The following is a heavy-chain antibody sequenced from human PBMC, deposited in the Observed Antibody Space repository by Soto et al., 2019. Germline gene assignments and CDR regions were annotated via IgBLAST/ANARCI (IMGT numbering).Heavy chain of an antibody. CDR3: AVSSSGSLSPYYYGMDV. CDR1: GGTFSSYA. J-gene: IGHJ6*02. Sequence: SVKVSCKASGGTFSSYAISWVRQAPGQGLEWMGGIIPIFGTANYAQKFQGRVTITADKSTSTAYMELSSLRSEDTAVYYCAVSSSGSLSPYYYGMDVWGQGTTVTVSS. CDR2: IIPIFGTA. V-gene: IGHV1-69*06. D-gene: IGHD6-6*01.